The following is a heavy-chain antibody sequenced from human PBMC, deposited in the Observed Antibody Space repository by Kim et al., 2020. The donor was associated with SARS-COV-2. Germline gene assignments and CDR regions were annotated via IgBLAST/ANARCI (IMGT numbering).Heavy chain of an antibody. CDR1: GFTFSSYW. D-gene: IGHD3-10*01. V-gene: IGHV3-74*01. J-gene: IGHJ3*02. CDR2: IDIDGSST. Sequence: GGSLRLSCAASGFTFSSYWMHWVRQAPGKGLVWVSRIDIDGSSTIYADSVKGRFTISRDNAKNTLYLQMNSLRAEDTAVYYCARRQGGEIWGQGTMVTVSS. CDR3: ARRQGGEI.